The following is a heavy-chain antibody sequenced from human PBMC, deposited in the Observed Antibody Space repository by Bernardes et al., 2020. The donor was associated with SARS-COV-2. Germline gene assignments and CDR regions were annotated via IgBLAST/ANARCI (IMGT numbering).Heavy chain of an antibody. CDR3: ARARPKVTFGGVIPDAFDI. CDR2: IYYSGST. J-gene: IGHJ3*02. D-gene: IGHD3-16*02. CDR1: GGSISNYY. V-gene: IGHV4-59*01. Sequence: SETLSLTCTVSGGSISNYYWTWIRQPPGKGLEWIGYIYYSGSTNYDPSLKSRVTISVDTSKNQFSLKVNSVTAADTAVYYCARARPKVTFGGVIPDAFDIWGQGTMVTVSS.